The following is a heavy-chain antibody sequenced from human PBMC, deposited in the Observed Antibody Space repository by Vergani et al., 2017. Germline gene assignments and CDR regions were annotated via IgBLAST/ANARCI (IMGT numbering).Heavy chain of an antibody. Sequence: EVQLVESGGGLVKPGGSLRLSCAASGFTLCNAWMSWVRQAPGKGLEWVGRIKSKTDGGTTDYAAPVKGRFTISRDDSKNTLYLQMNSLKTEDTAVYYCTTDTRYSSGWQYWGQGTLVTVSS. D-gene: IGHD6-19*01. CDR2: IKSKTDGGTT. CDR1: GFTLCNAW. J-gene: IGHJ4*02. V-gene: IGHV3-15*01. CDR3: TTDTRYSSGWQY.